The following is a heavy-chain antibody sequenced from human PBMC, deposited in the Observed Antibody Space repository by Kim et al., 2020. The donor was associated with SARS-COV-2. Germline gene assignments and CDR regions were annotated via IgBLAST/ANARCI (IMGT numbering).Heavy chain of an antibody. D-gene: IGHD3-3*01. Sequence: GRFTISRDNSKNPLYLQMNSLRAEDTAVYYCAKDQVNPPLNYDPSPSSDYWGQGTLVTVSS. CDR3: AKDQVNPPLNYDPSPSSDY. J-gene: IGHJ4*02. V-gene: IGHV3-30*02.